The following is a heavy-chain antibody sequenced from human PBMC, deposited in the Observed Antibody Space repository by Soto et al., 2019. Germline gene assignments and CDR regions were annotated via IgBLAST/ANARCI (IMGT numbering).Heavy chain of an antibody. CDR2: VSTTNSYI. J-gene: IGHJ4*02. CDR3: TRDPVPDSSGYFPFDY. V-gene: IGHV3-21*01. Sequence: SLRRPFAASGFRFSTCSMNWVRQAPGKGLEWVASVSTTNSYICYADSVRGRFTISRDNAKNSLFLQMNSLRAEDTAVYYCTRDPVPDSSGYFPFDYWGQGTLVTVSS. CDR1: GFRFSTCS. D-gene: IGHD3-22*01.